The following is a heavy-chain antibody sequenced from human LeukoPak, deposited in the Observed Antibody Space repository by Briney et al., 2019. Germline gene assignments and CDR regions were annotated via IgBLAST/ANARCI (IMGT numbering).Heavy chain of an antibody. CDR1: GFTVSSNY. J-gene: IGHJ4*02. CDR2: IYSSDRA. Sequence: PGGSLRLSCVASGFTVSSNYMSWVRQAPGKGLEWVSLIYSSDRAYYADSVKGRFTISRDNSKNTLYLQMNSLRAEDTAVYYCARDADSWGQGTLVTVSS. V-gene: IGHV3-66*01. CDR3: ARDADS.